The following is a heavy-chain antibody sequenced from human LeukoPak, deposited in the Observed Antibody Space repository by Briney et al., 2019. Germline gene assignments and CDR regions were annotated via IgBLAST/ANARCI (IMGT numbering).Heavy chain of an antibody. Sequence: GASVKVSCRASGYTFTNYGISWVRQAPGQGLEWMGWISTYNGNTNYAQKLKGRVTMTTDTPTRTAYMELRSLRSDDTAVYYCAREGQMLLDLWGQGTLVTVSA. CDR3: AREGQMLLDL. CDR2: ISTYNGNT. D-gene: IGHD2-15*01. V-gene: IGHV1-18*04. CDR1: GYTFTNYG. J-gene: IGHJ4*02.